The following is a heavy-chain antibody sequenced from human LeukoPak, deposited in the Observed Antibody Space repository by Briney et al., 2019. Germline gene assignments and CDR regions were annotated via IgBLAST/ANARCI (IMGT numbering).Heavy chain of an antibody. CDR2: IYYSGST. J-gene: IGHJ4*02. D-gene: IGHD1-26*01. CDR3: ARAYSGSYSPFDY. CDR1: GGSISSYY. Sequence: SETLSLTCTVSGGSISSYYWSWIRQPPGKGLEWIGYIYYSGSTNYNPSLKSRVTISVDTSKNQFSLKLSSVTAADTAVHYCARAYSGSYSPFDYWGQGTLVTVSS. V-gene: IGHV4-59*01.